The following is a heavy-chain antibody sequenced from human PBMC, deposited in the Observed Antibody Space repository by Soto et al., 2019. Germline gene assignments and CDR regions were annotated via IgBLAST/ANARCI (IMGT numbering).Heavy chain of an antibody. CDR1: GGSISSYY. CDR3: ARVWGGAFDI. V-gene: IGHV4-59*01. CDR2: IYYSGST. J-gene: IGHJ3*02. Sequence: QVQLQESGPGLVKPSETLSLTCTVSGGSISSYYWSWIRQPPGKGLEWIGYIYYSGSTNYNPSRKSRVTISVDTSKIRFSLKLSSVTAADTAVYYCARVWGGAFDIWGQGTMVTVSS. D-gene: IGHD3-10*01.